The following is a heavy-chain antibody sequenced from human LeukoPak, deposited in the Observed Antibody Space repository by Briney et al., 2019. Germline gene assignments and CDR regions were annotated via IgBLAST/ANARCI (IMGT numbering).Heavy chain of an antibody. J-gene: IGHJ4*02. CDR3: VRDRGDY. V-gene: IGHV3-7*01. Sequence: GGSLRLSCAASGFTFTSHWMNWVRQAPGKGLEWVANIKLGGSEVYYVESVKGRFTISRDAAKNSLFLQMGSLRDEDTAIYYCVRDRGDYWGQGTLVTVSS. CDR1: GFTFTSHW. CDR2: IKLGGSEV.